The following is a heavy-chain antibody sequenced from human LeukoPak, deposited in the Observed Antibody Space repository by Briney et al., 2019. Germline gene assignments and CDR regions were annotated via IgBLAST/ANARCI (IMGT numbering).Heavy chain of an antibody. CDR3: AKPDSGWGYFDY. D-gene: IGHD6-19*01. J-gene: IGHJ4*02. V-gene: IGHV1-46*01. CDR1: GYTFTSNY. CDR2: IYPRDGST. Sequence: ASVKVSCKASGYTFTSNYIHWVRQAPGQGLEWMGMIYPRDGSTSYAQKFQGRVTVTRDTSTSTVHMELSGLRAEDTAVYFCAKPDSGWGYFDYWGQGALVTVSS.